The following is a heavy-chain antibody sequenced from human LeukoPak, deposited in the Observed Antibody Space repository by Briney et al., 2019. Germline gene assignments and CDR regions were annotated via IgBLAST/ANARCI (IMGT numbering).Heavy chain of an antibody. V-gene: IGHV3-21*01. CDR1: GFTFSSYS. Sequence: KPGGSLRLSCAASGFTFSSYSMIWLRQAPGQELKGCSSISSSSSYIYYADSVKGRFTISRDNAKNSLYLQMNSLRAEDTAVYYCARAGYCSGGSCYHDFDYWGQGTLVTVSS. J-gene: IGHJ4*02. CDR3: ARAGYCSGGSCYHDFDY. D-gene: IGHD2-15*01. CDR2: ISSSSSYI.